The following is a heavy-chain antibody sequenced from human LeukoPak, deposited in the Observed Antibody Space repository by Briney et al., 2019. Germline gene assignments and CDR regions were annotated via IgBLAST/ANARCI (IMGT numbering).Heavy chain of an antibody. CDR3: ARDRISINALDM. CDR2: ISHIGST. Sequence: SETLSLTCSVSGDSITGHYLTWIRQPPGNGLKWIRYISHIGSTNYNPSLKSRVTISVDTSKNQFSLKLTSVTAADTALYYCARDRISINALDMWGQGTMVTVSS. V-gene: IGHV4-59*11. CDR1: GDSITGHY. J-gene: IGHJ3*02. D-gene: IGHD1-14*01.